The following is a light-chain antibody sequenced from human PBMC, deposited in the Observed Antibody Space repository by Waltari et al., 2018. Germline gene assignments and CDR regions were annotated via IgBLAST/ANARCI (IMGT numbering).Light chain of an antibody. CDR3: QQSNSYPWT. V-gene: IGKV1-5*03. CDR1: TTISTW. Sequence: DIQMTQSPSTLSASVGDTVPITCRASTTISTWVAWYQQKPGKAPKLLIYKASSLQSAVPSRFSGSGSGTEFTLTISSLQPDDFAIYFCQQSNSYPWTFGHGTKVEIK. CDR2: KAS. J-gene: IGKJ1*01.